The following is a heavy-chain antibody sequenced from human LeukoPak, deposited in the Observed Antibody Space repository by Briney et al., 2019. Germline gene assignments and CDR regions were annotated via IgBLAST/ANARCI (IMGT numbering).Heavy chain of an antibody. CDR2: IKQDGSEK. Sequence: PGGSLRLSCAASGFTFSSYWMSWVRQAPGKGLEWVANIKQDGSEKYYVDSVKGRFTISRDNAKNSLYLQMNSLRAEDTAVYYCARVGAYITMIVVVIPGYYFDYWGQGTLVTVSS. CDR3: ARVGAYITMIVVVIPGYYFDY. J-gene: IGHJ4*02. D-gene: IGHD3-22*01. CDR1: GFTFSSYW. V-gene: IGHV3-7*01.